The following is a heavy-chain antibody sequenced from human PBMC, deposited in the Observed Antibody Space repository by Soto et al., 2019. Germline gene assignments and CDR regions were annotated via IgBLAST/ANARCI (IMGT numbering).Heavy chain of an antibody. V-gene: IGHV1-24*01. J-gene: IGHJ4*02. CDR2: FDPEDGET. Sequence: ASVKVSCKVSGYTLTELSMHWVRQAPGKGLEWMGGFDPEDGETIYAQKFQGRVTMTADTSTDTAYMELSSLRSEDTAVYYCATVPFILTGYSLFDYWGQGTLVTVSS. D-gene: IGHD3-9*01. CDR3: ATVPFILTGYSLFDY. CDR1: GYTLTELS.